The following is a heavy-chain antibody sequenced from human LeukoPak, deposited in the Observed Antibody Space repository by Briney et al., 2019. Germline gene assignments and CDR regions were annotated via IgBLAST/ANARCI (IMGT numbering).Heavy chain of an antibody. CDR1: GFSVSNNY. CDR2: LYVGGTT. J-gene: IGHJ4*02. CDR3: ASLTASGWHGLVY. Sequence: GGSLRLSCAASGFSVSNNYMTWVRQAPGKGLEWVSVLYVGGTTYYADSVKGRFTISRDSSKNTLYLQMSSLRAEDTAIYYCASLTASGWHGLVYWGLGALVTVSS. V-gene: IGHV3-53*01. D-gene: IGHD6-19*01.